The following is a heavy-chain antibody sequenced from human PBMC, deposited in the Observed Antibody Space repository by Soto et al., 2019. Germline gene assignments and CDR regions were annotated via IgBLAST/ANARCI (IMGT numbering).Heavy chain of an antibody. V-gene: IGHV3-23*01. CDR2: ISGNGGGT. CDR3: AKEMVQVRAGYYMDV. J-gene: IGHJ6*03. Sequence: GGSLRLSCAASGFTFNTYTMSWVRQAPGKGLEWVSAISGNGGGTYYADSVKGRFTISRDNSKGTLYLQMNSLRAEDTAVYYCAKEMVQVRAGYYMDVWGKGTTVTVSS. CDR1: GFTFNTYT. D-gene: IGHD2-8*01.